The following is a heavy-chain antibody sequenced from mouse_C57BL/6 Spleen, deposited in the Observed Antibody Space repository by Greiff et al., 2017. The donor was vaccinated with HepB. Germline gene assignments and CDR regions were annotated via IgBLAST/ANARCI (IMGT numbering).Heavy chain of an antibody. J-gene: IGHJ3*01. CDR1: GYSITSGYY. V-gene: IGHV3-6*01. CDR2: ISYDGSN. D-gene: IGHD2-3*01. Sequence: DVKLQESGPGLVKPSQSLSLTCSVTGYSITSGYYWNWIRQFPGNKLEWMGYISYDGSNNYNPSLKNRISITRDTSKNQFFLKLNSVTTEDTATYYCARDDGYYAFAYWGQGTLVTVSA. CDR3: ARDDGYYAFAY.